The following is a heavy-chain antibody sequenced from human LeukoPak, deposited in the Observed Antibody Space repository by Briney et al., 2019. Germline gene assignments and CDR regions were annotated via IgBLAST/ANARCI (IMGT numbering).Heavy chain of an antibody. CDR2: ISGSGGST. V-gene: IGHV3-23*01. Sequence: PGGSLRLSCAASGFTFSSYAMSWVRQAPGKGLEWVSAISGSGGSTYYADSVKGRFTISRDNSKNTLYLQMNSLRAEDTAVYYCARGRGYSGYDSRFPWAQGSLVTVSS. J-gene: IGHJ5*02. CDR1: GFTFSSYA. D-gene: IGHD5-12*01. CDR3: ARGRGYSGYDSRFP.